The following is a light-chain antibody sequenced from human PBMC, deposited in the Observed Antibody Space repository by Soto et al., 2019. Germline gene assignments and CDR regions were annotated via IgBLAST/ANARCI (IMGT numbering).Light chain of an antibody. CDR1: SSDVGGYNY. CDR3: RSYTSSSTRV. CDR2: DVT. J-gene: IGLJ2*01. V-gene: IGLV2-14*01. Sequence: QSALTQPASVSGSPGQSTTISCTGTSSDVGGYNYVSWHQQHPGKAPKLMIYDVTNRPSGVSNRFSGSKSGNTASLTISGLQAEDEADYYCRSYTSSSTRVFGGGTKLTVL.